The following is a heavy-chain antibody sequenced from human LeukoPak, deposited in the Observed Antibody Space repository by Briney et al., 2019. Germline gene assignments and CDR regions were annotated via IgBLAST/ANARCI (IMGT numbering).Heavy chain of an antibody. V-gene: IGHV1-2*02. CDR2: INPNSGGT. J-gene: IGHJ5*02. CDR1: GYTFTGYY. Sequence: ASVKVSCKASGYTFTGYYMHWVRQAPGQGLEWMGWINPNSGGTNYAQKFQGRVTMTRDTSISTAYMELSRLRSDDTAVYYCARDSQASSGYYYQPWGQGSLVTVCS. CDR3: ARDSQASSGYYYQP. D-gene: IGHD3-22*01.